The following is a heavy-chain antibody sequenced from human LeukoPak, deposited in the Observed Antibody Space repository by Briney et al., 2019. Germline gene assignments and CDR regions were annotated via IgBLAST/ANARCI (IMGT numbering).Heavy chain of an antibody. J-gene: IGHJ4*02. D-gene: IGHD3-22*01. CDR2: ISGSGGST. V-gene: IGHV3-23*01. CDR3: ARPLRERGYFYFDY. CDR1: GFTFSSYG. Sequence: PGGSLRLSCAASGFTFSSYGMSWVRQAPGKGLEWVSAISGSGGSTYYADSVKGRFTISRDSAKNSLYLQMNSLRAEDTAVYYCARPLRERGYFYFDYWGQGTLVTVSS.